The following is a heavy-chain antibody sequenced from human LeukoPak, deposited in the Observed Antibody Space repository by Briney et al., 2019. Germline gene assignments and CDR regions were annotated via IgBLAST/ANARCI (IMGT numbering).Heavy chain of an antibody. CDR1: GFTFSNAW. J-gene: IGHJ4*02. V-gene: IGHV3-15*01. Sequence: QPGGSLRLSCAASGFTFSNAWMSWVRQAPGKGLEGIGRIKRKSDGGTTDYAAPVNGRFTISRDDSKNTLYLQMNSLKTEDTAVYYCTTIGLSGYYDRSGYYYFDYWGQGTLVTVSS. CDR3: TTIGLSGYYDRSGYYYFDY. D-gene: IGHD3-22*01. CDR2: IKRKSDGGTT.